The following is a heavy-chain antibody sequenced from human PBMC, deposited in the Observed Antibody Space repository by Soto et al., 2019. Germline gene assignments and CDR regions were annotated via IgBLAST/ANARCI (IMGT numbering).Heavy chain of an antibody. V-gene: IGHV1-69*13. CDR1: GDTFSSYA. Sequence: SVKVSCKASGDTFSSYAISWVRQAPGQGLEWMGGIIPIFGTANYAQKFQGRVTITADESTSTAYMELSSLRSEDTAVYYCARGARAYYDSSGYYYGTFDYWGQGTLVTVSS. J-gene: IGHJ4*02. CDR3: ARGARAYYDSSGYYYGTFDY. CDR2: IIPIFGTA. D-gene: IGHD3-22*01.